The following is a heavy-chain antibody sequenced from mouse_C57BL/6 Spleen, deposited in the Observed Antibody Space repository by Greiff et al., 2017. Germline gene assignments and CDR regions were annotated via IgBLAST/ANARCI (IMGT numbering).Heavy chain of an antibody. CDR2: ISSGSSTI. Sequence: EVKLMESGGGLVKPGGSLKLSCAASGFTFSDYGMHWVRQAPEKGLEWVAYISSGSSTIYYADTVKGRFTISRDNAKNTLFLQMTSLRSEDTAMYYCATYSNYVGDWYFDVWGTGTTVTVSS. CDR3: ATYSNYVGDWYFDV. V-gene: IGHV5-17*01. D-gene: IGHD2-5*01. CDR1: GFTFSDYG. J-gene: IGHJ1*03.